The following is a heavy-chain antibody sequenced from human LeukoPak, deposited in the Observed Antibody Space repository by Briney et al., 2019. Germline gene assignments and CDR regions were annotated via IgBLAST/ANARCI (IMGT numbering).Heavy chain of an antibody. CDR3: AKGGSGRNYYYYYMDV. V-gene: IGHV3-23*01. D-gene: IGHD1-26*01. Sequence: SGGSLRLSCAASGFTFSIYAMSWVRQAPGKGLEWVSAISGSGGSTYYADSVKGRFTISRDNSKNTLYLQMNSLRAEDTAVYYCAKGGSGRNYYYYYMDVWGKGTTVSLSS. CDR2: ISGSGGST. J-gene: IGHJ6*03. CDR1: GFTFSIYA.